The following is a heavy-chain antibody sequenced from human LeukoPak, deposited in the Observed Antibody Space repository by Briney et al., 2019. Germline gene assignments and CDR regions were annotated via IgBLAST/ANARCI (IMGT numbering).Heavy chain of an antibody. D-gene: IGHD1-7*01. V-gene: IGHV4-38-2*02. J-gene: IGHJ4*02. CDR2: IYHSGST. CDR3: ARGRGGALTGTTDY. CDR1: GYSISSGYY. Sequence: PSETLSLTCTVSGYSISSGYYWGWIRQPPGKGLEWIGSIYHSGSTYYNPSLKSRVTISVDTSKNQFSLKLSSVTAADTAVYYCARGRGGALTGTTDYWGQGTLVTVSS.